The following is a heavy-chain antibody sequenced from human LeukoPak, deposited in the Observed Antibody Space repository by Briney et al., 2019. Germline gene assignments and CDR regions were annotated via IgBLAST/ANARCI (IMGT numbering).Heavy chain of an antibody. CDR1: GFTFSSYS. Sequence: PGGSLRLSCAASGFTFSSYSMNWVRQAPGKGLEWVSYISSSGSTIYYADSVKGRFTISRDNAKNSLYLQMNSLRAEDTAVYYCARGYYYDSSGYYWRGAFDIWGQGTMVTVSS. D-gene: IGHD3-22*01. CDR3: ARGYYYDSSGYYWRGAFDI. V-gene: IGHV3-48*04. J-gene: IGHJ3*02. CDR2: ISSSGSTI.